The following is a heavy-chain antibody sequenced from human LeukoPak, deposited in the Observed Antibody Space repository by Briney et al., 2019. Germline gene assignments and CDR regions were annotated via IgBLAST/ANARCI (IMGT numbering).Heavy chain of an antibody. Sequence: PGGSLRLSCVASGFTFSNYAMSWVRQAPGKGLEWVSGIFGSTGSTGSTYYADSVKGRVTISRDNSRNTVYLQMNSLRAEDTAVYYCAKDRTYYSDFSACYFSPPLQHYWGQGTLVTVSS. D-gene: IGHD3-22*01. CDR3: AKDRTYYSDFSACYFSPPLQHY. J-gene: IGHJ4*02. V-gene: IGHV3-23*01. CDR1: GFTFSNYA. CDR2: IFGSTGSTGST.